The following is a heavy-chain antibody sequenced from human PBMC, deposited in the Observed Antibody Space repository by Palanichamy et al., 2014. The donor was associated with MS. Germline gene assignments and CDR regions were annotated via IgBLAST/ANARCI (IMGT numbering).Heavy chain of an antibody. CDR2: INESGGT. J-gene: IGHJ4*02. Sequence: QVQLHQWGAGLLKPSETLSLTCALNGGSLNGLYWNWIRQPPGKGLEWIGEINESGGTKFNPSLKSRVSMSVDTSKNQFSLNLRSVTAADTALYYCARIPGIWIYGDYNPTYYFDFWGQGALVTVSS. D-gene: IGHD4-17*01. V-gene: IGHV4-34*01. CDR1: GGSLNGLY. CDR3: ARIPGIWIYGDYNPTYYFDF.